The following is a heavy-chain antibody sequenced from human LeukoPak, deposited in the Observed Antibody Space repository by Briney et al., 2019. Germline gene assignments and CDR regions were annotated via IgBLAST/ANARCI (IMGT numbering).Heavy chain of an antibody. V-gene: IGHV3-23*01. Sequence: GGSLRLSCAAPGFTFSSYAMSWVRQAQGKGLEWVSAISGSGGSTYYADSVKGRFTISRDNSKNTLYLQMNSLRAEDTAVYYCAKLRYSSSWSLDYFDYWGQGTLVTVSS. CDR2: ISGSGGST. CDR1: GFTFSSYA. D-gene: IGHD6-13*01. CDR3: AKLRYSSSWSLDYFDY. J-gene: IGHJ4*02.